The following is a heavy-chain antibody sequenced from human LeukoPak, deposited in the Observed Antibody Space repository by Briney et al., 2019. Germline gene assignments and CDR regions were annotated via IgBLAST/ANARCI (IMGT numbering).Heavy chain of an antibody. D-gene: IGHD3-16*01. Sequence: GGSLRLSCAASGFSFANSVISWIRQAPGKGPEWVSAISGSGDRTDYADSVRGRFTISRDNSKSTLYLQMSNLRAEDTAVYFCARGGGLDVWGQGATVTVSS. J-gene: IGHJ6*02. CDR1: GFSFANSV. V-gene: IGHV3-23*01. CDR3: ARGGGLDV. CDR2: ISGSGDRT.